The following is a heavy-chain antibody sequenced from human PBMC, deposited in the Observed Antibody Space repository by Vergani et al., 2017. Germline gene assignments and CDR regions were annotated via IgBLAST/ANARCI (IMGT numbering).Heavy chain of an antibody. CDR2: TRNKANSYTT. CDR3: ARDPSRYNWNYNFDY. Sequence: EVQLVESGGGLVKPGGSLRLSCAASGFTFSSYSMNWVRQAPGKGLEWVGRTRNKANSYTTEYAASVKGRFTISRDDSKNSLYLQMNSLRAQDTAVYYCARDPSRYNWNYNFDYWGQGTLVTVSS. CDR1: GFTFSSYS. J-gene: IGHJ4*02. D-gene: IGHD1-7*01. V-gene: IGHV3-72*01.